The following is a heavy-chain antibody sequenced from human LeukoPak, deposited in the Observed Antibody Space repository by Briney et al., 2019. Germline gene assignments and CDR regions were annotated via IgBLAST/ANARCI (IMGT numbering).Heavy chain of an antibody. CDR3: ARESIVVVVNFDY. Sequence: GGSLRLSCAASGFTFSGYWMSWVRQAPGKGLEWVANIKQDGSEKYYVDSVKGRFTIPRDNAKNSLYLQMNSLRAEDTAVYYCARESIVVVVNFDYWGQGTLVTDSS. CDR2: IKQDGSEK. D-gene: IGHD2-15*01. CDR1: GFTFSGYW. J-gene: IGHJ4*02. V-gene: IGHV3-7*01.